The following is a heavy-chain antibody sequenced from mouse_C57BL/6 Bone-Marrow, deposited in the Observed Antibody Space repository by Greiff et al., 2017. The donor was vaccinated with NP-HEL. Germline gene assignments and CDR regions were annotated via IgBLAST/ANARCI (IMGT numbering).Heavy chain of an antibody. Sequence: EVQLMESGGDLVKPGGSLKLSCAASGFTFSSYGMSWFRQTPHKLLELVATIRTCGSYTYSPDRVKGRFPISRDNAKNPLYLKMSSLKSEDTAMYYCARDDYDVGFDYWGQGTTLTVSS. CDR3: ARDDYDVGFDY. J-gene: IGHJ2*01. V-gene: IGHV5-6*01. D-gene: IGHD2-4*01. CDR1: GFTFSSYG. CDR2: IRTCGSYT.